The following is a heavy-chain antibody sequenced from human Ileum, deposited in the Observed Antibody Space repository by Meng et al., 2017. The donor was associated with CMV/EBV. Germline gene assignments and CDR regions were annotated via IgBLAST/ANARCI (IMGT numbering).Heavy chain of an antibody. Sequence: GESLKISCAASGFTFSSYDMHWVRQATGKGLEWVSAIGTAGDTYYPGSVKGRFTISRDNAKNSLYLQMNSLRAEDTAVYYCARDSEATVLSRHDAFDIWGQGTMVTVSS. CDR2: IGTAGDT. D-gene: IGHD4-17*01. J-gene: IGHJ3*02. V-gene: IGHV3-13*01. CDR3: ARDSEATVLSRHDAFDI. CDR1: GFTFSSYD.